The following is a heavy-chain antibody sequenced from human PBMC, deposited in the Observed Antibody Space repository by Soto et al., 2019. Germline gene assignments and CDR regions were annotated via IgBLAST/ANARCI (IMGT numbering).Heavy chain of an antibody. V-gene: IGHV1-3*01. J-gene: IGHJ4*02. CDR2: INAGNGNT. D-gene: IGHD3-22*01. CDR1: GYTFTSYA. CDR3: ARLTLAQDSSGYHIFDY. Sequence: ASVKVSCKASGYTFTSYAMHWVRQAPGQRLEWMGWINAGNGNTKYSQKFQGRVTMSVDRSINTAYLEWSSLKASDSAMYYCARLTLAQDSSGYHIFDYWGLGTLVTVSS.